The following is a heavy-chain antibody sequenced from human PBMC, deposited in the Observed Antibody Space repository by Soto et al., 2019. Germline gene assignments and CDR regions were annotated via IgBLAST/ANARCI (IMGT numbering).Heavy chain of an antibody. V-gene: IGHV3-23*01. CDR1: GFTFSSYA. CDR3: ARRGYCSTTSCSPFDY. J-gene: IGHJ4*02. CDR2: ISASGGST. Sequence: EVQLLESGGGLVQPGGSLRLSCAASGFTFSSYAMSWVRQAPGKGLEWDSVISASGGSTYYADSVKGRFTITRDNSQNTLYLQMNSLRAEDTAVYYCARRGYCSTTSCSPFDYWGQGTLVTVSS. D-gene: IGHD2-2*01.